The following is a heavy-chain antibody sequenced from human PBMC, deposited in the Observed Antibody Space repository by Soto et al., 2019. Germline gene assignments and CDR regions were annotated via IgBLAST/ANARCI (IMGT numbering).Heavy chain of an antibody. CDR2: IYYSGST. Sequence: KTSETLSLTCTVSGGSISSGDYYWSWIRQPPGKGLEWIGYIYYSGSTYYNPSLKSRVTISVDTSKNQFSLKLSSVTAADTAVYYCARDYYGSGSYLNWFDPWGQGTLVTVSS. D-gene: IGHD3-10*01. V-gene: IGHV4-30-4*01. CDR3: ARDYYGSGSYLNWFDP. CDR1: GGSISSGDYY. J-gene: IGHJ5*02.